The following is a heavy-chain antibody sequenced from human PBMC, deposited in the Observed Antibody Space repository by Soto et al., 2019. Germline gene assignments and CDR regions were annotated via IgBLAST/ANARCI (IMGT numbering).Heavy chain of an antibody. V-gene: IGHV3-74*01. J-gene: IGHJ4*02. CDR1: GFTFSSYW. CDR2: INSDGSST. CDR3: VRKSLVVAAATREDY. D-gene: IGHD2-15*01. Sequence: EVQLVESGGGLVQPGGSLRLSCAASGFTFSSYWMHWVRQAPGKGLVWVSRINSDGSSTSYADSVKGRFTISRDNAKNTLYLQMNSLRAEDTAVYYCVRKSLVVAAATREDYWGAGTLVTVSS.